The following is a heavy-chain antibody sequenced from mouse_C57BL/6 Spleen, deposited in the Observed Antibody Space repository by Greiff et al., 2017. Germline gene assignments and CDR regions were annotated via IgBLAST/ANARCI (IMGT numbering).Heavy chain of an antibody. V-gene: IGHV2-5*01. D-gene: IGHD1-1*01. Sequence: QVQLKESGPGLVQPSQSLSITCTVSGFSLTSYGVHWVRQSPGKGLEWLGVIWRGGSTAYTAAFMSRLSITKDNSKSQVFFKMNSLQADDTAIDYCAKIGTVVEGYFDVWGTGTTVTVSS. J-gene: IGHJ1*03. CDR2: IWRGGST. CDR1: GFSLTSYG. CDR3: AKIGTVVEGYFDV.